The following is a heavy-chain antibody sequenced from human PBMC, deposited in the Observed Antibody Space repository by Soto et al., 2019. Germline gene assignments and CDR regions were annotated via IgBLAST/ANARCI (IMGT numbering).Heavy chain of an antibody. J-gene: IGHJ4*02. V-gene: IGHV3-23*01. Sequence: KGLEWVSAISGSGGSTYYADSVKGRFTISRDNSKNTLYPQMNSLRAEDTAVYYCAKDRDVLLWFGELLAPFDYWGQGTLVTVSS. CDR3: AKDRDVLLWFGELLAPFDY. D-gene: IGHD3-10*01. CDR2: ISGSGGST.